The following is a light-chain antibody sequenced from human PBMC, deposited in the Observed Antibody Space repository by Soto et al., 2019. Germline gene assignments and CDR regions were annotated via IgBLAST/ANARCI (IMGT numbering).Light chain of an antibody. V-gene: IGKV3-11*01. CDR2: DAS. Sequence: EIVLTQSPATLSLSPGERATLSCRASQSVGSYLAWYQQKPGQAPRPLIYDASNRATGIPARFSGSGSGTDFTLTISILEPEDFAVYYCQQRSNWPTITFGQGTRLEIK. J-gene: IGKJ5*01. CDR3: QQRSNWPTIT. CDR1: QSVGSY.